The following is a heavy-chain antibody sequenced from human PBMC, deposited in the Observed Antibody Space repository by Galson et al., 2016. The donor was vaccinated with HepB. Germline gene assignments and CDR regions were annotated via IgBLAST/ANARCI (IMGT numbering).Heavy chain of an antibody. V-gene: IGHV3-11*06. D-gene: IGHD6-19*01. CDR3: ARGTVAGSLDY. J-gene: IGHJ4*02. CDR1: GFTFSDYS. Sequence: SLRLSCAASGFTFSDYSMSWIRQAPGQGLEWVSYISSSSSYTNSADSLKGRFTISRDNSKNSLSLQVNSLRADDKAVYYCARGTVAGSLDYWGQGTLVIVSA. CDR2: ISSSSSYT.